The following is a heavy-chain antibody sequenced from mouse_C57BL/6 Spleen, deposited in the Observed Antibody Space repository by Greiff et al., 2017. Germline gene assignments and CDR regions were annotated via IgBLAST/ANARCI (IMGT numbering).Heavy chain of an antibody. J-gene: IGHJ2*01. Sequence: QVHVKQPGAELVKPGASVKLSCKASGYTFTSYWMQWVKQRPGQGLEWIGEIDPSDSYTNYNQKFKGKATLTVDTSSSTAYMQLSSLTSEDSAVYYCARWSTVVARDFDYWGQGTTLTVSS. V-gene: IGHV1-50*01. CDR3: ARWSTVVARDFDY. D-gene: IGHD1-1*01. CDR1: GYTFTSYW. CDR2: IDPSDSYT.